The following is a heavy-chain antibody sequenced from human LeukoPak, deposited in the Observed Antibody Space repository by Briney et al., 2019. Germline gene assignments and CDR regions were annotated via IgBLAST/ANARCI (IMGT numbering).Heavy chain of an antibody. Sequence: GGSLRLSCAASGFTFSSYTMNWVRQAPGKGLEWVSYISSSSTIIYYADSVKGRFTISRDNSKNTLYLQMNSLRAEDTAVYYCARDRGLSSTSCSDYWGQGTLVTVSS. CDR2: ISSSSTII. CDR3: ARDRGLSSTSCSDY. J-gene: IGHJ4*02. D-gene: IGHD2-2*01. CDR1: GFTFSSYT. V-gene: IGHV3-48*01.